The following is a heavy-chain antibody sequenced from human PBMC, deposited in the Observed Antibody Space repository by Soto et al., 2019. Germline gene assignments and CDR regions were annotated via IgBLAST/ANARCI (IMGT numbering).Heavy chain of an antibody. CDR3: ARDWRALLVATATPYYMDV. CDR1: GFTFGSYS. D-gene: IGHD2-15*01. CDR2: ILSSSGVI. J-gene: IGHJ6*03. Sequence: EVQLVESGGGLVQPGGSLRLSCAASGFTFGSYSMNWVRQAPGKGLEWVSFILSSSGVIYYADSVKGRFTISRDNAKNSLDLQMNSLRAEDTAVYYFARDWRALLVATATPYYMDVWGKGTTVTVSS. V-gene: IGHV3-48*01.